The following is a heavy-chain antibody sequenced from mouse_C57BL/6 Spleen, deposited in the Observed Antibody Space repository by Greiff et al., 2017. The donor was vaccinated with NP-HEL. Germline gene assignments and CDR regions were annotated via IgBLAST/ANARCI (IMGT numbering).Heavy chain of an antibody. J-gene: IGHJ2*01. CDR3: ARMTTGYFDY. V-gene: IGHV5-17*01. Sequence: EVQVVESGGGLVKPGGSLKLSCAASGFTFSDYGMHWVRQAPEKGLEWVAYISSGSSTIYYAETVKGRFTISRDNAKNTLFLQMTSLRSEDTAMYYCARMTTGYFDYWGQGTTLTVSS. D-gene: IGHD2-13*01. CDR2: ISSGSSTI. CDR1: GFTFSDYG.